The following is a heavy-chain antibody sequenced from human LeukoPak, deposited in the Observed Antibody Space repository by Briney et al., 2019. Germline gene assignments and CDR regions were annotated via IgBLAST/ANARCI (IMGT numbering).Heavy chain of an antibody. J-gene: IGHJ5*02. D-gene: IGHD3-3*01. CDR2: ISAYNGNT. V-gene: IGHV1-18*01. CDR3: ARERSAIFGVAVGDWFDP. CDR1: GYTFTSYG. Sequence: GASVKVSCKASGYTFTSYGISWVRQAPGQGLEWMGWISAYNGNTNYAQKLRGRVTMTTDTSTSTAYMELRSLRSDDTAVYYCARERSAIFGVAVGDWFDPWGQGTLVTVSS.